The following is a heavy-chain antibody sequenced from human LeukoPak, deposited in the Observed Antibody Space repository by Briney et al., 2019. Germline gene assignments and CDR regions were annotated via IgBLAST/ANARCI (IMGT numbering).Heavy chain of an antibody. CDR2: ISSTSSYI. CDR1: GFTFSSYA. V-gene: IGHV3-21*06. CDR3: ARALWSGPVYYGMDV. J-gene: IGHJ6*02. Sequence: GGSLRLSCAASGFTFSSYAMSWVRQAPGRGLEWVSSISSTSSYIYYADSMKGRFTISRDNAKNSLYLQMNSLRAEDTAVYYCARALWSGPVYYGMDVWGQGTTVTVSS. D-gene: IGHD3-10*01.